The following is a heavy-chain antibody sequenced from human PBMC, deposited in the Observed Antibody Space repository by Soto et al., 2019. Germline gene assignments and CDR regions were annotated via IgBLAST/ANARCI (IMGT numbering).Heavy chain of an antibody. D-gene: IGHD2-8*01. CDR1: GVDFSGLG. Sequence: QVQLAQSGAEVRKPGSSVKVSCKASGVDFSGLGLGWVRQAPGQGLEWMGGIVPMLGIGSYAEKFRGRVTITADESTSTAYLDLRSLTSTDTAVYYCAGDLGVSVRDYWGQGTPVIVSS. J-gene: IGHJ4*02. CDR3: AGDLGVSVRDY. CDR2: IVPMLGIG. V-gene: IGHV1-69*01.